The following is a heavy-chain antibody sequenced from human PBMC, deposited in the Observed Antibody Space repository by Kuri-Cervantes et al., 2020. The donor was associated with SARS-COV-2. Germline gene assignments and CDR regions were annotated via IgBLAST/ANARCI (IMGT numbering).Heavy chain of an antibody. CDR2: IIPLFGTT. CDR3: ARDRVGRENAFDV. CDR1: GDTVSGYS. Sequence: SVKVSCKAIGDTVSGYSISWVRQAPGQGLEWMGGIIPLFGTTGSAQTFRGRITITADKSTNTAYMELSSLTSEDTAMYFCARDRVGRENAFDVWGLGTMVTVSS. D-gene: IGHD5-24*01. J-gene: IGHJ3*01. V-gene: IGHV1-69*06.